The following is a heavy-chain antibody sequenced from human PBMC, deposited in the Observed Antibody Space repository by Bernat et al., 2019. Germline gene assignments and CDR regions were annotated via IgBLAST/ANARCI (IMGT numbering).Heavy chain of an antibody. Sequence: QVQLVQSGAEVKKPGSSVKVSCKASGGTFSSYAISWVRQAPGQGLEWMGGIIPIFGIANYAQKFQGRVTITADKSTSTAYMELSSLRSEDSAVYYCAGLDCSSTSCYWVSYYYYYMDVWGKGTTVTVSS. CDR1: GGTFSSYA. CDR2: IIPIFGIA. D-gene: IGHD2-2*01. J-gene: IGHJ6*03. V-gene: IGHV1-69*17. CDR3: AGLDCSSTSCYWVSYYYYYMDV.